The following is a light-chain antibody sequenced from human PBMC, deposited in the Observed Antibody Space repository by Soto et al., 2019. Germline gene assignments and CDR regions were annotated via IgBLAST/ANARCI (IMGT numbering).Light chain of an antibody. Sequence: EIVMTQSPATLSVSPGERATLSCRASQSVSTNLAWYHQKPGQAPRLLIYGASTRATGIPARFSGSGSGTEFTLTITSLQSEESAVYYCHQYNNWHTFGQGTKLEIK. CDR3: HQYNNWHT. J-gene: IGKJ2*01. CDR2: GAS. V-gene: IGKV3-15*01. CDR1: QSVSTN.